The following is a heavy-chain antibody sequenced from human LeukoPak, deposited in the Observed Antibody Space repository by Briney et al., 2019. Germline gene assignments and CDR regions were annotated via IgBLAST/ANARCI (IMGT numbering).Heavy chain of an antibody. CDR3: AXXXXXAEDYGDYENY. Sequence: SETLSLTCTVSGGSISSYYWSWIRQPPGKGLEWIGYIYYSGSTNYNPSLKSRVTISVDTSKNQFSLKLSSVTAAAPALPSCAXXXXXAEDYGDYENYWGQGTLVTVSS. CDR1: GGSISSYY. CDR2: IYYSGST. D-gene: IGHD4-17*01. J-gene: IGHJ4*02. V-gene: IGHV4-59*12.